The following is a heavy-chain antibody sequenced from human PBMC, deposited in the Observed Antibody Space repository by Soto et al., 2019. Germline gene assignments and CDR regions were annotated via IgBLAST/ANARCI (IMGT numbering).Heavy chain of an antibody. V-gene: IGHV4-59*01. J-gene: IGHJ3*02. Sequence: ASETLSLTCTVSGGSISGYYWSWIRQPPGKGLEWIGYIYYSGSTNYNPSLKSRVTISVDTSKNQFSLKLSSVTAADTAVYYCARARRDYDFWSGYYRGGVTDAFDIWGQGTMVTVSS. CDR3: ARARRDYDFWSGYYRGGVTDAFDI. CDR2: IYYSGST. CDR1: GGSISGYY. D-gene: IGHD3-3*01.